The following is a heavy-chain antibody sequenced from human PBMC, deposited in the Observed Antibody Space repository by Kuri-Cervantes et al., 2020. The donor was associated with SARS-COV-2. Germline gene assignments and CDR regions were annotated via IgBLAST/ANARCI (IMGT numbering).Heavy chain of an antibody. CDR1: GFTFSNYG. CDR2: IRYDGSET. Sequence: GGSLRLSCVASGFTFSNYGMHWVRQAPGKGLEWVAYIRYDGSETYYADSVKGRLSISRDNSKNSLYVRMDSLTPEDTAMYYCARDPRTTIFGVVIIEGPFQHWGQGTLVTVSS. V-gene: IGHV3-30*02. D-gene: IGHD3-3*01. CDR3: ARDPRTTIFGVVIIEGPFQH. J-gene: IGHJ1*01.